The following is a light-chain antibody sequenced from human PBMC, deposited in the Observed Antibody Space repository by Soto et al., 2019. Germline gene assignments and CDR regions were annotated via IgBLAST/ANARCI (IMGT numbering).Light chain of an antibody. CDR2: EVS. V-gene: IGLV2-14*01. J-gene: IGLJ3*02. CDR3: SSFTSSHTGV. CDR1: SSDVGGYHY. Sequence: QSVLTQPASVSGSPGQSITISCTGTSSDVGGYHYVSWYQQHPGKAPKLMIYEVSDRPSGVSNRFSGSKSGNTASLTISGLEAEDEADYYCSSFTSSHTGVFGGGTKLTV.